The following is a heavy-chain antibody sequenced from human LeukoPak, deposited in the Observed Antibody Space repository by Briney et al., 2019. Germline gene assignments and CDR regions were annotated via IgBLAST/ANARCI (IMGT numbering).Heavy chain of an antibody. J-gene: IGHJ4*02. V-gene: IGHV4-39*07. CDR2: IYYSGST. D-gene: IGHD6-6*01. CDR1: GGSISSSNYY. CDR3: ARVDPDSSSTLEVFDY. Sequence: ASETLSLTCTVSGGSISSSNYYWGWIRQPPGKGLEWIGSIYYSGSTYYNPSLKSRVTISVDTSKNQFSLKLSSVTAADTAVYYCARVDPDSSSTLEVFDYWGQGTLVTVSS.